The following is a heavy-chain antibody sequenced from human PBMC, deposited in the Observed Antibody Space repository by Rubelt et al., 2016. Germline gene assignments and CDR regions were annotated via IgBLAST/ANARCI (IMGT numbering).Heavy chain of an antibody. V-gene: IGHV4-39*07. Sequence: QVQLQESGPGLVKPSQTPSLTCTVSGGSISSSSYYRGWIRQPPGKGLEWIGSIYYSGRTYYKPSLKSRVTISVDTSKNQFARKLSAVTAADTAGYYCARGNSAEYWGQGTLVTVSS. CDR1: GGSISSSSYY. CDR2: IYYSGRT. J-gene: IGHJ4*02. D-gene: IGHD4-23*01. CDR3: ARGNSAEY.